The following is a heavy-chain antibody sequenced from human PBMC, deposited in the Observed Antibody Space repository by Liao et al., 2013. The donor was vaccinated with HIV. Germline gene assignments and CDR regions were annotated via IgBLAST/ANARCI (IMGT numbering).Heavy chain of an antibody. J-gene: IGHJ6*03. CDR3: ARGGQESWSYMDV. V-gene: IGHV4-59*01. CDR1: GGSIGSYY. Sequence: QVQLQESGPGLVKPSETLSLTCTVSGGSIGSYYWSWIRQPPGKGLEWIGYIYYGGLTNYNPSLKSRVTMSLDTSKDQFSLKLNSVTAADTAVYHCARGGQESWSYMDVWGKGTTVTVSS. D-gene: IGHD1-1*01. CDR2: IYYGGLT.